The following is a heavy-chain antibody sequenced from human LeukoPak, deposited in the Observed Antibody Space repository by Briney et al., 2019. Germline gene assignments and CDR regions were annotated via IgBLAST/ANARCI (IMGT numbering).Heavy chain of an antibody. V-gene: IGHV1-69*04. CDR2: IIPILGIA. CDR3: ARVAYGDSSHFDY. J-gene: IGHJ4*02. CDR1: GGTFSSYA. Sequence: ASVKVSCKASGGTFSSYAISWVRQAPGQGLEWMGRIIPILGIANYAQKFQGRVTITADKSTSTAYMELSSLRSEDTAVYYCARVAYGDSSHFDYWGQGTLVTVSS. D-gene: IGHD4-17*01.